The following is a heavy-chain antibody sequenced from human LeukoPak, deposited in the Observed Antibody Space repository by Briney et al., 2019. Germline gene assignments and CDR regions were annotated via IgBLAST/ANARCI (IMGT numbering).Heavy chain of an antibody. CDR3: AKIYDILTGYYFDY. CDR1: GFTFSSYA. D-gene: IGHD3-9*01. Sequence: PGGSLRLSCAASGFTFSSYAMSWVRRAPGKGLEWVSAISGSGGSTYYADSVKGRFTISRDNSKNTLYLQMNSLRAEDTAVYYCAKIYDILTGYYFDYWGQGTLVTVSS. J-gene: IGHJ4*02. CDR2: ISGSGGST. V-gene: IGHV3-23*01.